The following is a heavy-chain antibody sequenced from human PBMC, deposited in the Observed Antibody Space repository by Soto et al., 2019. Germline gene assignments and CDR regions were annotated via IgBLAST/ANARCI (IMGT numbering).Heavy chain of an antibody. V-gene: IGHV3-21*01. Sequence: GGSLRLSCAASGFTFSSYSMNWVRQAPGKGLEWVSSISSSSSYIYYADSVKGRFTISRDNAKNSLYLQMNSLRAEDTAVYYCARDWGEDIVVVVAATDAFDIWGQGTMVTVSS. J-gene: IGHJ3*02. D-gene: IGHD2-15*01. CDR2: ISSSSSYI. CDR3: ARDWGEDIVVVVAATDAFDI. CDR1: GFTFSSYS.